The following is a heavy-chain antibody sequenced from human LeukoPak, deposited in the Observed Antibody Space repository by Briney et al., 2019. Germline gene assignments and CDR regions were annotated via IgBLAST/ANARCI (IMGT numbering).Heavy chain of an antibody. D-gene: IGHD3-9*01. J-gene: IGHJ4*02. V-gene: IGHV1-8*01. CDR3: ARGSRVSTIFRTY. CDR1: GYTFTSYD. Sequence: GASVKVSCKASGYTFTSYDINWVRQATGQGLEWMGWMNPNSGNTGYAQKFQGRVAMTRNTSISTAYMELSSLRSEDTAVYYCARGSRVSTIFRTYWGQGPLVTVSP. CDR2: MNPNSGNT.